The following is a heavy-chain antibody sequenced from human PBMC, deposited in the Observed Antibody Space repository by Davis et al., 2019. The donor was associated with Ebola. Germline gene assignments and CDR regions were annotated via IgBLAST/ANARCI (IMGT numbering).Heavy chain of an antibody. CDR3: ARDLSWYHAFDV. J-gene: IGHJ3*01. Sequence: GESLKISCAASGFTFNNYAMSWVRQAPGKGLEWVSTISSSGGGTYYADSVKGRFTISRDNSKNTLYLQMNSLRAEDTAVYYCARDLSWYHAFDVWGQGTMVTVSS. D-gene: IGHD6-13*01. CDR2: ISSSGGGT. V-gene: IGHV3-23*01. CDR1: GFTFNNYA.